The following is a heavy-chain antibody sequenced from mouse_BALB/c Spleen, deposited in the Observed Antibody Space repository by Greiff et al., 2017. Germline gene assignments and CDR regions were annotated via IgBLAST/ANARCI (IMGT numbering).Heavy chain of an antibody. V-gene: IGHV1-4*01. Sequence: VQLQQSGAELARPGASVKMSCKASGYTFTSYTMHWVKQRPGQGLEWIGYINPSSGYTNYNQKFKDKATLTADKSSSTAYMQLSSLTSEDSAVYYCARDDVYPWFAYWGQGTLDTVSA. CDR2: INPSSGYT. CDR1: GYTFTSYT. CDR3: ARDDVYPWFAY. J-gene: IGHJ3*01. D-gene: IGHD2-3*01.